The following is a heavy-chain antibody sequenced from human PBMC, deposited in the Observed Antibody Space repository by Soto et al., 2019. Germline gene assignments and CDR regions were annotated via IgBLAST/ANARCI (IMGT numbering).Heavy chain of an antibody. CDR1: GGSINSSDHF. V-gene: IGHV4-39*01. CDR2: VYYTETT. D-gene: IGHD3-10*02. CDR3: ARQRVLSTNMFITSFDP. J-gene: IGHJ5*02. Sequence: SETLSLTCSLSGGSINSSDHFWGWIRQTPXKGLEWIGSVYYTETTYYNPSLKSPVTISVETSRNTFSLKVNSVTAADTGIYYCARQRVLSTNMFITSFDPWGQGTLVTVSS.